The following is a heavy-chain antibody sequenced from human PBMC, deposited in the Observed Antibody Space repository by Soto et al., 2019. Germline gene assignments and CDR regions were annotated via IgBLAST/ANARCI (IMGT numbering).Heavy chain of an antibody. J-gene: IGHJ4*02. CDR2: INPKGGGT. CDR1: GYTFIAYY. V-gene: IGHV1-2*02. CDR3: AREFYAGGSHSDVRDY. D-gene: IGHD2-15*01. Sequence: QVPLVQSGAEVRKHGASVKVACRTSGYTFIAYYIHWVRQAPGQGLEWMGWINPKGGGTNYARRFRGRVALTGDAYIRTASTELRSLRSDDTAVYYCAREFYAGGSHSDVRDYWVQGALVSGSS.